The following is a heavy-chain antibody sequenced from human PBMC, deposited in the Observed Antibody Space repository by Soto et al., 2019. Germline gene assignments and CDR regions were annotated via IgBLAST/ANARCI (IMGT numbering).Heavy chain of an antibody. V-gene: IGHV1-69*13. J-gene: IGHJ4*02. CDR1: RGYLSSLS. CDR2: IIPILGTA. D-gene: IGHD3-22*01. Sequence: SVNVSCKVSRGYLSSLSTNWVRQAPGQGFEWMGGIIPILGTANFTHKFQARVTFTAEESTTTAYMTLSSLTSEDTAIYYCTSFNSSGYYPQNQYWGPET. CDR3: TSFNSSGYYPQNQY.